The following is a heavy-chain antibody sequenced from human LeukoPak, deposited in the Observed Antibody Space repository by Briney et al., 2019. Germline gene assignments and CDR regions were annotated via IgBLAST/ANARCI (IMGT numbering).Heavy chain of an antibody. V-gene: IGHV4-59*12. CDR2: IYYSGST. CDR1: GGSISSYY. J-gene: IGHJ3*02. Sequence: SETLSLTCTVSGGSISSYYWSWIRQPPGKGLEWIGYIYYSGSTNYRPSLKSRVTISVDTSKNQFSLKLSSVTAADTAVYYCARDPIVLGAFDIWGQGTMVTVSS. D-gene: IGHD3-16*01. CDR3: ARDPIVLGAFDI.